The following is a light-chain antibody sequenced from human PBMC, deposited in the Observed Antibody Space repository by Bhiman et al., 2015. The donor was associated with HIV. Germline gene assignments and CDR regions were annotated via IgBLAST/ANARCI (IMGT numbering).Light chain of an antibody. CDR3: NSYTSSSSPYV. Sequence: QSALTQPRSVSGSPGQSVTISCAGTNSDVGGYNSVSWYQHHPGKAPKLMIYDVTERPSGVPDRFSGSKSGNTASLTISGLQAEDEADYYCNSYTSSSSPYVFGSGTKVTVL. J-gene: IGLJ1*01. V-gene: IGLV2-11*01. CDR2: DVT. CDR1: NSDVGGYNS.